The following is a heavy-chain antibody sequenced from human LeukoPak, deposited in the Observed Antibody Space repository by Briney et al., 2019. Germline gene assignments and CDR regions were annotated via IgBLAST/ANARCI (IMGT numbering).Heavy chain of an antibody. V-gene: IGHV4-59*01. D-gene: IGHD5-12*01. Sequence: SETLSPTCTVSGGSISSYYWNWIRQPPGKGLEWIGYIYYSGSTNYNPSLKSRVTISVGTSKNQFSLNLSSVTAADTAVYYCARDTYSASGNYFEYWGQGALVTVSS. CDR1: GGSISSYY. J-gene: IGHJ4*02. CDR2: IYYSGST. CDR3: ARDTYSASGNYFEY.